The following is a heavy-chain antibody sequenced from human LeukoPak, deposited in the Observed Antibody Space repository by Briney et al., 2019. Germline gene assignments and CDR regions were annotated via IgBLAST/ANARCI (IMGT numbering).Heavy chain of an antibody. CDR3: ARQRGYYDSSDY. CDR2: INHSGST. Sequence: SETLSLTCAVYGGSFSGYYWSWIRQPPGKGLEWIGEINHSGSTNYNPSLKSRVTISIDTSKNQFSLMLSSVTAADTAVYYCARQRGYYDSSDYWGQGTLVTVSS. J-gene: IGHJ4*02. CDR1: GGSFSGYY. V-gene: IGHV4-34*01. D-gene: IGHD3-22*01.